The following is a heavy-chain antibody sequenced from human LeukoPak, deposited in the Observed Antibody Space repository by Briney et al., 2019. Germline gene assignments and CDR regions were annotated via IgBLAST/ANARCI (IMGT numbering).Heavy chain of an antibody. D-gene: IGHD1-26*01. Sequence: PGGSLRLSCAASGFTFSSYSMNWVRQAPGKGLEWVSYISSSSSTIYYADSVKGRFTISRDNAKNSLYLQMNSLRAEDTAVYYCARDARWESTGDAFDIWGQGTMVTVSS. J-gene: IGHJ3*02. CDR2: ISSSSSTI. CDR1: GFTFSSYS. V-gene: IGHV3-48*01. CDR3: ARDARWESTGDAFDI.